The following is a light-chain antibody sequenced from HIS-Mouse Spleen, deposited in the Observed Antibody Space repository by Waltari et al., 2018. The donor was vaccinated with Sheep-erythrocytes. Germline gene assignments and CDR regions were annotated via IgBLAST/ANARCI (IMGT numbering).Light chain of an antibody. CDR1: SSDVGSYNL. CDR3: CSYAGSSTYVV. CDR2: EGS. J-gene: IGLJ2*01. V-gene: IGLV2-23*01. Sequence: QSALTQPASVSGSPGQSINISCTGTSSDVGSYNLVSWYQQHPGKAPKLMIDEGSKRPAGVSNRFSGSKSGNTASLTISGLQAEDEADYYCCSYAGSSTYVVFGGGTKLTVL.